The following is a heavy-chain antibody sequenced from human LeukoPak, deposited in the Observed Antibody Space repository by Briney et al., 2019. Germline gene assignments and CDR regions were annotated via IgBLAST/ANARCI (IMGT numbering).Heavy chain of an antibody. CDR1: GYSISSGYY. V-gene: IGHV4-38-2*01. CDR2: IYHSGNT. D-gene: IGHD2-2*01. J-gene: IGHJ4*02. Sequence: PSETLSLTCAVSGYSISSGYYWAWIRQPPGQGLEWIAGIYHSGNTFYNPSLKGRVTISLDTSKNQFSLNLNSVTAADTAVYYCARVASNMFGYASFDYWGKGTLVTVSS. CDR3: ARVASNMFGYASFDY.